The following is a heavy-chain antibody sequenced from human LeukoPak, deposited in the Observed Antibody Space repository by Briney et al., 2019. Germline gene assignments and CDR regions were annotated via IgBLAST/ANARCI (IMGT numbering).Heavy chain of an antibody. J-gene: IGHJ4*02. CDR2: IKDDGSDR. Sequence: GGSLRLSCVVSGLTFSRHALSWVRQAPGKGLEWVATIKDDGSDRYYVDSVKGRFTISRDNAKNSLYLQMNSLRVEDTAVYYCVNLGYSDGGQGTLVTVSS. CDR1: GLTFSRHA. V-gene: IGHV3-7*01. CDR3: VNLGYSD. D-gene: IGHD5-12*01.